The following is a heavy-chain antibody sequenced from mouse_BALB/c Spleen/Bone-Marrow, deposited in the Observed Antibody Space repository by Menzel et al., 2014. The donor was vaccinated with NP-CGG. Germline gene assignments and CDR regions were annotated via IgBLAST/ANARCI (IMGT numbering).Heavy chain of an antibody. J-gene: IGHJ3*01. V-gene: IGHV1-9*01. D-gene: IGHD2-1*01. CDR3: AREDGNHVGFAY. CDR1: GYTFSSYW. Sequence: VMLVESGVELMKPGASVKISCKATGYTFSSYWIEWVKQRPGHGLEWIGEILPGSGSTNYNEKFKGKATFTADTSSNTAYMQLSSLTSEDSAVYYCAREDGNHVGFAYWGQGTLVTVSA. CDR2: ILPGSGST.